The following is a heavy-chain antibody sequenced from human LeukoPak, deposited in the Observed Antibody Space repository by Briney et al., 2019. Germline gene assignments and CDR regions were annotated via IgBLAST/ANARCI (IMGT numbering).Heavy chain of an antibody. CDR1: GYTFTSYG. CDR2: ISAYNGNT. V-gene: IGHV1-18*01. J-gene: IGHJ4*02. Sequence: ASVKVSCKASGYTFTSYGISWVRQAPGQGLEWMGWISAYNGNTNYAQKLQGRVTMTTDTSTSTAYMELRSLRSDDTAVYYCARDHKQTGIVGATTGNFDYWGPGTLVTVSS. CDR3: ARDHKQTGIVGATTGNFDY. D-gene: IGHD1-26*01.